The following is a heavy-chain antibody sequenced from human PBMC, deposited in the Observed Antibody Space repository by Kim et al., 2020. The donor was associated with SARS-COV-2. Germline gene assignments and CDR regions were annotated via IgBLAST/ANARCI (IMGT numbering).Heavy chain of an antibody. J-gene: IGHJ4*02. V-gene: IGHV3-30*18. CDR2: IASDGDDK. CDR1: GFTFSNYG. CDR3: AKDRHIAVAGYYFDY. D-gene: IGHD6-13*01. Sequence: GGSLRLSCAASGFTFSNYGMHWVRQAPGKGLEWVAVIASDGDDKKYADSVKGRFTSTRDNSKNTLYLQMNSLRAEDSAVYYCAKDRHIAVAGYYFDYWGQGTLVTVSS.